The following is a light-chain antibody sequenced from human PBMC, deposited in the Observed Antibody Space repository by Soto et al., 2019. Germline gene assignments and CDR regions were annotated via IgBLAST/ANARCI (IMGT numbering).Light chain of an antibody. Sequence: QSALTQPASVSGSPGQSITISCTGTSSDVGGYDYVSWYQQHPGKAHKLMMYDVSNRPSGVSNRFSGSKSGNTASLTISGLQAEDEADYYCSSYTSSSTLFVFGTGTKLTVL. J-gene: IGLJ1*01. CDR3: SSYTSSSTLFV. V-gene: IGLV2-14*01. CDR2: DVS. CDR1: SSDVGGYDY.